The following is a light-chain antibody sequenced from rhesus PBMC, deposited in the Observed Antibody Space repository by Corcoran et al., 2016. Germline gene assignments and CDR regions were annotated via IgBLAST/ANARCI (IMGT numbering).Light chain of an antibody. CDR1: QGISSY. CDR3: LRHNNYPLT. J-gene: IGKJ4*01. V-gene: IGKV1-28*03. CDR2: DAS. Sequence: DIQMTQSPSSLSASVGDTVTITCRASQGISSYLNWFQQKPGKAPKLLIYDASNLESGAPSRVSGDGSRTDFTLTISSLQPENFAAYYCLRHNNYPLTFGGGTKVEIK.